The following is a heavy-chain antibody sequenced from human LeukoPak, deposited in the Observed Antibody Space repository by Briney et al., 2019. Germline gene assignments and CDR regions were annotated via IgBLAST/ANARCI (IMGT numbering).Heavy chain of an antibody. D-gene: IGHD6-13*01. Sequence: GGSLRLSCAASGFTFSSYGMHWVRQAPGKGLEWVAFIRYDGSNIYYADSVKGRFTISRDNSKNTLYLQMNSLRAEDTAVYYCARDRLGKDAGTRLSAVDIWGQGTMVSVPS. V-gene: IGHV3-30*02. CDR3: ARDRLGKDAGTRLSAVDI. CDR2: IRYDGSNI. J-gene: IGHJ3*02. CDR1: GFTFSSYG.